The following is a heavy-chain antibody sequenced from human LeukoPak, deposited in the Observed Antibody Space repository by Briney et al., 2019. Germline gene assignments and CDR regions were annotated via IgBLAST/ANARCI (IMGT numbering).Heavy chain of an antibody. D-gene: IGHD3-22*01. CDR1: GFTFSSYS. J-gene: IGHJ3*02. Sequence: GGSLRLSCAASGFTFSSYSMNWVRQAPGKGLEWVSSISSSSSYIYYADSVKGRFTISRDNAKNSLYLQMNSLRAEDTAVYYCARVGDMIVVVYAFDIWGQGTMVTVSS. CDR2: ISSSSSYI. CDR3: ARVGDMIVVVYAFDI. V-gene: IGHV3-21*01.